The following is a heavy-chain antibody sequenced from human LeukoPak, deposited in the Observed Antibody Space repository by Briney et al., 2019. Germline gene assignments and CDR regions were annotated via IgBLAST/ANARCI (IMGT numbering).Heavy chain of an antibody. V-gene: IGHV3-74*01. CDR1: GFTFSEYW. CDR3: ARESEAAGTYYLDH. D-gene: IGHD6-25*01. J-gene: IGHJ4*02. CDR2: INKDGHNT. Sequence: GGSLRLSCAASGFTFSEYWMHWVRQAPGKGLVWVSRINKDGHNTWYAASGKGRFTISRGNAENTVYLQPKSLRVEDTAVYYCARESEAAGTYYLDHWGQGNLVTVSS.